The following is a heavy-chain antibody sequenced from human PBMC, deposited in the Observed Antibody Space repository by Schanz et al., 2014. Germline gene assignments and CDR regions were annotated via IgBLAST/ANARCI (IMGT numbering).Heavy chain of an antibody. D-gene: IGHD3-22*01. CDR3: ARSNYYDNSDYYNSFDY. CDR1: GYTFISYG. CDR2: ISPYNGNT. J-gene: IGHJ4*02. Sequence: QVQLVQSGAEVKKPGASVKVSCKASGYTFISYGIKWVRQAPGQGLEWMGWISPYNGNTNYAQKLQGRVTITADKSTFTAYMDLSSLRPEDTAVYYCARSNYYDNSDYYNSFDYWGQGTLVTVSS. V-gene: IGHV1-18*01.